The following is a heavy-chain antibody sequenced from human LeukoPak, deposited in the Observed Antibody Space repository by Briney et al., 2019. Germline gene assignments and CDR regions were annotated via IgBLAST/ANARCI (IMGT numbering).Heavy chain of an antibody. Sequence: SETLSLTCTVSGGSVSSGSYYWSWIRQPPGKGLKWIGYIYYSGSTNYNPSLKSRVTISVDTSKNQFSLKLRSVTAADTAVYYCARELRYYDSSGYNYFDYWGQGTLVTVSS. V-gene: IGHV4-61*01. CDR2: IYYSGST. CDR3: ARELRYYDSSGYNYFDY. J-gene: IGHJ4*02. CDR1: GGSVSSGSYY. D-gene: IGHD3-22*01.